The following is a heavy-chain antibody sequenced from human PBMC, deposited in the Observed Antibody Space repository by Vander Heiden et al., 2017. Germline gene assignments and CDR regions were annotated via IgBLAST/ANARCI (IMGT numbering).Heavy chain of an antibody. J-gene: IGHJ6*02. V-gene: IGHV3-30*16. D-gene: IGHD6-25*01. CDR2: IAHDGNNK. Sequence: QVLLAESGAPVVKRGGSLRLSGLGSGFICRNHAMNCVHQAPGKGPEWVAAIAHDGNNKHFADNVKGRFTVSRDNSKSTVYLQINSLRTEDTGVDYCTSPQDPRGLYYFMDVWGQGTTVTVSS. CDR1: GFICRNHA. CDR3: TSPQDPRGLYYFMDV.